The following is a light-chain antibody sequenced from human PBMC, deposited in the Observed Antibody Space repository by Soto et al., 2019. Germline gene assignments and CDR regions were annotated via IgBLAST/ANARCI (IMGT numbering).Light chain of an antibody. J-gene: IGKJ4*01. Sequence: DIQMTQSPSTLSASVGDRVTITCRASQSISSWLAWYQQKPGKAPKLLIYDAYSLESGTPSRFSGRRSGTEFTLIIASVQPEDFASYYCQQYSSYSPLTFGGGTKVEIK. V-gene: IGKV1-5*01. CDR1: QSISSW. CDR2: DAY. CDR3: QQYSSYSPLT.